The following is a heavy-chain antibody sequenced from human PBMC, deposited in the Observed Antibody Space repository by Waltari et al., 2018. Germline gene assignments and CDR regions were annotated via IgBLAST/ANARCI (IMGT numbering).Heavy chain of an antibody. D-gene: IGHD6-6*01. J-gene: IGHJ4*02. CDR2: VSGNGGGT. Sequence: EVLLSESGGRLVQPGGSLTLSCVASGFTFSSYSMSWVRQAPGKVLEWVSGVSGNGGGTDYADSVKGRFTLSRDNSKNILYLQMNSLRAEDTAIYYCAKDRIAGGQLGSRFDYWGQGTLVTVSS. CDR3: AKDRIAGGQLGSRFDY. CDR1: GFTFSSYS. V-gene: IGHV3-23*01.